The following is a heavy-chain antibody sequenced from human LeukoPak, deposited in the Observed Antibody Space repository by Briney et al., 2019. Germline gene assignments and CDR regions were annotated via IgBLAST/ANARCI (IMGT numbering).Heavy chain of an antibody. CDR1: GFTFSSYA. D-gene: IGHD6-19*01. J-gene: IGHJ4*02. CDR3: ARDPDSSGWYFDY. V-gene: IGHV3-30-3*01. CDR2: ISYDGSNK. Sequence: GGSLRISCAASGFTFSSYAMHWVRQAPGKGLEWVAVISYDGSNKYYADSVKGRFTISRDNSKNTLYLQMNSLRAEDTAVYYCARDPDSSGWYFDYWGQGTLVTVSS.